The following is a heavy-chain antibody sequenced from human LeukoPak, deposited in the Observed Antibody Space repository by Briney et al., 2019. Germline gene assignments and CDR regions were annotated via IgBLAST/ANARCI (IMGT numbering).Heavy chain of an antibody. CDR2: IYHSGST. CDR1: GGSISSGGYY. V-gene: IGHV4-30-2*01. Sequence: PSQTLSLTCTVSGGSISSGGYYWSWIRQPPGKGLEWIGYIYHSGSTYYNPSLKSRVTISVDRSKNQFSLKLSSVTAADTAVYYCARAGYCSSTSCFRVDIWGQGTMVTVSS. CDR3: ARAGYCSSTSCFRVDI. J-gene: IGHJ3*02. D-gene: IGHD2-2*03.